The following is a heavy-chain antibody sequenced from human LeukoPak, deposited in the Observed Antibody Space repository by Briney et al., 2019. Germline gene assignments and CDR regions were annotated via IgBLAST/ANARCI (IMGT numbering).Heavy chain of an antibody. CDR1: GFTFSSYW. Sequence: GGSLRLSCAASGFTFSSYWMHWVRQAPGKGLVWVSRVNSVGSGTTYADSVKGRFTISRDNAKNTLYLQMNSLRAEDTAVYYCARESKYSGYPFDYWGQGTLVTVSS. CDR3: ARESKYSGYPFDY. V-gene: IGHV3-74*01. J-gene: IGHJ4*02. CDR2: VNSVGSGT. D-gene: IGHD5-12*01.